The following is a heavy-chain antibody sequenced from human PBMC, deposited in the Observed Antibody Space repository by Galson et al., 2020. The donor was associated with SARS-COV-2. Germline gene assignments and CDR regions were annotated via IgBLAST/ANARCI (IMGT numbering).Heavy chain of an antibody. J-gene: IGHJ4*02. CDR3: ASRYGDY. CDR1: GGTFSSYA. D-gene: IGHD4-17*01. Sequence: SVKVSCKASGGTFSSYAMIWVRQAPGQGLEWMGGIIPILDTAKYAQKFQGRVAITADESTSTAYMELSSLRSEDTALYYCASRYGDYWGQGTLVTVSS. CDR2: IIPILDTA. V-gene: IGHV1-69*13.